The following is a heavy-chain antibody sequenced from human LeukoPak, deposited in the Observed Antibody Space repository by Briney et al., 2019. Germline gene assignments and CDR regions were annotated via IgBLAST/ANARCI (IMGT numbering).Heavy chain of an antibody. CDR1: GFTFSSYW. CDR3: ASESYDSSGYYGEK. V-gene: IGHV3-21*01. D-gene: IGHD3-22*01. J-gene: IGHJ4*02. CDR2: ISSSSSYI. Sequence: PGGSLRLSCAASGFTFSSYWMNWVRQAPGKGLEWVSSISSSSSYIYYADSVKGRFTVSRDNAKNSLYLQMNSLRAEDTAVYYCASESYDSSGYYGEKWGQGTLVTVSS.